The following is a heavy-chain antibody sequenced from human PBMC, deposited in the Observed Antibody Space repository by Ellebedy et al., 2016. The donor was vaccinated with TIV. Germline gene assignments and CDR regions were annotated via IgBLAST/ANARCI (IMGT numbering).Heavy chain of an antibody. CDR3: ATDGSYGDYRSPTHAFVM. CDR1: GFTFNSYW. CDR2: INQDGSET. D-gene: IGHD4-17*01. Sequence: GGSLRLSCAASGFTFNSYWMTWVRQAPGKGLEWVANINQDGSETYYVDSLRGRFTISRDTAKNQLYLLMNCLRGEDTAVYYCATDGSYGDYRSPTHAFVMWGQGTLVTVSS. J-gene: IGHJ3*02. V-gene: IGHV3-7*01.